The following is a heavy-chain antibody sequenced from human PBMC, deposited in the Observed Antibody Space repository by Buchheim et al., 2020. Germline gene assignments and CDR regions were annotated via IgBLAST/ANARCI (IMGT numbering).Heavy chain of an antibody. CDR2: NHASSSLK. CDR3: VIDGNIAGNFEF. CDR1: EFTFSKYN. J-gene: IGHJ4*02. Sequence: EVQLVESGGGLVQPGGSLRLSCEVSEFTFSKYNMDWGRQAPGKGLEWGSYNHASSSLKYYAASVKGRLTVYRGNAKKTLSLKMNSLRAEETAVYYCVIDGNIAGNFEFWGQGTL. V-gene: IGHV3-48*04. D-gene: IGHD2-15*01.